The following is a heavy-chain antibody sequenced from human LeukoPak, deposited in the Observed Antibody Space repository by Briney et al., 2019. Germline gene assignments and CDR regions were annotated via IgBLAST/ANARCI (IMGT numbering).Heavy chain of an antibody. Sequence: SETLSLTCIVSGGSISSSSYYWGWLRQPPGKGLEWIGTIYYSGNTYYNPSLKSRVTISVDTSKTQFSLKLSSVTAADTAVYYCARETSSGYLFKPASYFDYWGQGTQVTVSS. CDR2: IYYSGNT. CDR1: GGSISSSSYY. CDR3: ARETSSGYLFKPASYFDY. D-gene: IGHD3-22*01. V-gene: IGHV4-39*01. J-gene: IGHJ4*02.